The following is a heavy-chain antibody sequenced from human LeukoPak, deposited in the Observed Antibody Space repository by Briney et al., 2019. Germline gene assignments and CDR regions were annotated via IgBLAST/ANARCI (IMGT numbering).Heavy chain of an antibody. Sequence: ASVKVSCKASGYTFTGYYIHWVRQAPGQGLEWMGWINPNSGGTDYAQNFQGRVTMTRDTSISSAYMDLSRLRFDDTAVYYCVRGGAPHYDFWDWGQGTLVTVSS. D-gene: IGHD3/OR15-3a*01. CDR2: INPNSGGT. CDR3: VRGGAPHYDFWD. CDR1: GYTFTGYY. J-gene: IGHJ4*02. V-gene: IGHV1-2*02.